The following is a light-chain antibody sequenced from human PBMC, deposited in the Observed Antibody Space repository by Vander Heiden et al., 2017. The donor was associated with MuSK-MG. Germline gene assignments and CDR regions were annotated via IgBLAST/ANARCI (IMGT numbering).Light chain of an antibody. CDR1: SSNIGSNY. V-gene: IGLV1-47*01. CDR2: RNN. CDR3: AAWDDSLSGHWV. J-gene: IGLJ3*02. Sequence: QSVLTQPPSASGTPGQRVTISCSGSSSNIGSNYVYWYQQLPGTAPKLLIYRNNQRPSGVPDRFSCSKSCTSASLAISGLRSEDEADYYCAAWDDSLSGHWVFGGGTKLTVL.